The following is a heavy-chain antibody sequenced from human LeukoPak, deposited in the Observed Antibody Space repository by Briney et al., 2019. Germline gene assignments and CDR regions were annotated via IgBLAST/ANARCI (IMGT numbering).Heavy chain of an antibody. CDR1: GFTFSSYG. Sequence: GGSLRLSCAASGFTFSSYGMHWVRQAPGKGLEGVAVIAYDGTNKYYADSLKGRFTISRDNSTNTLSLLMDSLRAEDTAVYYCAKGSIVGATDYFDYWGQGTLVTVSS. D-gene: IGHD1-26*01. J-gene: IGHJ4*02. CDR3: AKGSIVGATDYFDY. CDR2: IAYDGTNK. V-gene: IGHV3-30*18.